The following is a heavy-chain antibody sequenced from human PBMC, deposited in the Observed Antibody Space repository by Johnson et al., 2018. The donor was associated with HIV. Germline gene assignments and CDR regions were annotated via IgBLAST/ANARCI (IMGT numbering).Heavy chain of an antibody. Sequence: QVQLVESGGGVVQPGGSLRLSCAASGFTFSDYSMSWIRQAPGKGLEWVSYISSSGSTIYYADSVKGRFTISRDNSKNTRYLQMNSRRAEDTAVYYCVRPAAAGRYDAFDIWGQGTMVTVSS. CDR3: VRPAAAGRYDAFDI. CDR1: GFTFSDYS. V-gene: IGHV3-11*04. D-gene: IGHD6-13*01. CDR2: ISSSGSTI. J-gene: IGHJ3*02.